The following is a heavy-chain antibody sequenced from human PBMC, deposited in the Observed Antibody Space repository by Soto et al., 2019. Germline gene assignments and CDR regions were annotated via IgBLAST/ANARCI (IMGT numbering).Heavy chain of an antibody. CDR2: INHSGST. V-gene: IGHV4-34*01. CDR3: ARATYDFWSGYYRFGYYFDY. Sequence: SETLSLTCAVYGGSFSGYYWSWIRQPPGKGLEWIGEINHSGSTNYNPSLKSRVTISVDTSKNQFSLKLSSVTAADTAVYYCARATYDFWSGYYRFGYYFDYWGQGTLVTVSS. J-gene: IGHJ4*02. CDR1: GGSFSGYY. D-gene: IGHD3-3*01.